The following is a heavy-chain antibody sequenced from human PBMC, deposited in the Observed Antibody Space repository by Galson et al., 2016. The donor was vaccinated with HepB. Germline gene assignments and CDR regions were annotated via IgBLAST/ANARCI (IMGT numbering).Heavy chain of an antibody. V-gene: IGHV4-59*01. J-gene: IGHJ5*02. D-gene: IGHD3-16*01. CDR3: ARSRDYYVWGSLSYFDP. CDR2: SSYSGST. Sequence: SETLSLTCSVSGAVITDYYWSWIRQSPGKGLEWIGYSSYSGSTSYNPSLKSRVTISVDTSKSQVSLRLTSVTAADTAVYYCARSRDYYVWGSLSYFDPWGQGMLVTVSS. CDR1: GAVITDYY.